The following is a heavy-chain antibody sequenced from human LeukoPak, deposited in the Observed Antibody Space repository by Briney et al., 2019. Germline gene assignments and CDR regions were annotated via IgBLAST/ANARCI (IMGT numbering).Heavy chain of an antibody. CDR2: ISYDGSNK. D-gene: IGHD4-17*01. CDR3: AKELRRGSYYYYGMDV. J-gene: IGHJ6*02. CDR1: GFTFSSYG. V-gene: IGHV3-30*18. Sequence: PGGSLRLSCAASGFTFSSYGMHWVRQAPGKGLEWVAVISYDGSNKYYADSVKGRFTISRDNSKNTLYLQMNSLRGEDTAVYYCAKELRRGSYYYYGMDVWGQGTTVTVSS.